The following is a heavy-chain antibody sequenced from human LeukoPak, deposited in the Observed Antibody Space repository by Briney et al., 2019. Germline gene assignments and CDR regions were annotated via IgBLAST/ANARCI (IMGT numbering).Heavy chain of an antibody. Sequence: SQTLSLTCAISGESLSSNSAAWNWIRQSPSRGLEWLGRTYYKSRWFSDYAVSVKSRLTINADTSKNQFSLQLNSVTPEDTAVYYCASDSSGLFDNWGQGNLVTVSS. V-gene: IGHV6-1*01. CDR1: GESLSSNSAA. CDR2: TYYKSRWFS. J-gene: IGHJ4*02. CDR3: ASDSSGLFDN. D-gene: IGHD3-22*01.